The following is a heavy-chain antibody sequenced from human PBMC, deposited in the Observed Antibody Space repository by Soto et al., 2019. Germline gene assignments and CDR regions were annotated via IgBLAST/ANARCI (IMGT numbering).Heavy chain of an antibody. D-gene: IGHD3-10*01. V-gene: IGHV4-59*08. CDR2: IYYSGST. CDR1: GGSISSYY. CDR3: ARLRGDIGDPIGDYGMDG. Sequence: PSETLSLTCTVSGGSISSYYWSWIRQPPGKGLEWIGYIYYSGSTNYNPSLKSRVTISVDTSKNQFSLKLSSVTAADTAVYYCARLRGDIGDPIGDYGMDGWGQGTTVTVSS. J-gene: IGHJ6*02.